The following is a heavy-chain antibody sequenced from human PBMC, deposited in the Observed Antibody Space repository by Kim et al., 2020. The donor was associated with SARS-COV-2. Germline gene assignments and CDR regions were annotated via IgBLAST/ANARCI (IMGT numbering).Heavy chain of an antibody. CDR3: ARANSLAAATAY. J-gene: IGHJ4*02. V-gene: IGHV1-3*01. CDR2: INAGNGNT. CDR1: GYTFTSYA. D-gene: IGHD6-13*01. Sequence: ASVKVSCKASGYTFTSYAMHWVRQAPGQRLEWMGWINAGNGNTKYSQKFQGRVTITRDTSASTAYMELSSLRSEDTAVYYCARANSLAAATAYWGQGTLVTVSS.